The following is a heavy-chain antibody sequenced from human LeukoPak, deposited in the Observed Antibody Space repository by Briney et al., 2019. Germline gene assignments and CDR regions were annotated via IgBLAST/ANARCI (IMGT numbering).Heavy chain of an antibody. J-gene: IGHJ4*02. Sequence: GGSLRLSCAASGFTFDNYRMSWVRQAPGKGLEWVSAISGSGGSTYYADSVKGRFTISRDNSKNTLYLQMNSLRAEDTAVYYCAKASSTSWRYYFDYWGQGTLVTVSS. CDR2: ISGSGGST. V-gene: IGHV3-23*01. CDR3: AKASSTSWRYYFDY. CDR1: GFTFDNYR. D-gene: IGHD2-2*01.